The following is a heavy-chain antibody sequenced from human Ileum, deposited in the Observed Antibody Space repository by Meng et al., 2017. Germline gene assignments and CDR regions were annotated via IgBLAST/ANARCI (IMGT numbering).Heavy chain of an antibody. CDR2: IFQSGRT. D-gene: IGHD3-22*01. Sequence: VQLPTSCPRLLKPSGTPHLPCAVPGTWWRWVRQPPGKGLEWSGEIFQSGRTNYTPSLKSRVTISIDKSKSQISLQLSAVTAADTAVYSCATSNDRDVYYLGYWGQGTLVTVSS. V-gene: IGHV4-4*02. J-gene: IGHJ4*02. CDR1: GTW. CDR3: ATSNDRDVYYLGY.